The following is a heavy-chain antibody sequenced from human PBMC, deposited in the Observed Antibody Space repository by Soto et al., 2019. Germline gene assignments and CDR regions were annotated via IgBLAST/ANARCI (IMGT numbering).Heavy chain of an antibody. J-gene: IGHJ4*02. CDR2: ISSSGSTI. V-gene: IGHV3-11*04. CDR1: GVTFSDYY. CDR3: ARGPSYSDSYFDY. D-gene: IGHD4-17*01. Sequence: PGGSLRLSCAASGVTFSDYYMSWIRQAPGKGLEWVSYISSSGSTIYYADSVKGRFTISRDNSKNTVYLQMNSLRLEDTAVYYCARGPSYSDSYFDYWGQGTLVTVSS.